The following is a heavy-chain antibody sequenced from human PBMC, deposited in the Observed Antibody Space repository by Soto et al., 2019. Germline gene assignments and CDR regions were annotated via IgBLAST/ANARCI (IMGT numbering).Heavy chain of an antibody. D-gene: IGHD3-22*01. CDR2: ISAYNGNT. CDR3: ARRIVVVTYDAFDI. J-gene: IGHJ3*02. V-gene: IGHV1-18*01. Sequence: GASVKVSCKASGYTFTSYGISWVRQAPGQGLEWMGWISAYNGNTNYAQKLQGRVTMTTDTSTSTAYMELRSLRFDDTAVYYCARRIVVVTYDAFDIWGQGTMVTVSS. CDR1: GYTFTSYG.